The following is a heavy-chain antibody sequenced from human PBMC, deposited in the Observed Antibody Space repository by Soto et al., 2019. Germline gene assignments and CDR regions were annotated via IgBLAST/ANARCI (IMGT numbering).Heavy chain of an antibody. J-gene: IGHJ4*02. V-gene: IGHV3-66*01. CDR1: GFTVSSNY. CDR3: ARDLNNHIKFDD. Sequence: EVQLVESGGGLVQPGGSLRLSCAASGFTVSSNYMSWVRQAPGKGLEWVSVIYSGGTTYYADSVKGRFTISRDNSKNTLYLQMNSLRAEDTAVYYCARDLNNHIKFDDWVQGTLVTVSS. CDR2: IYSGGTT.